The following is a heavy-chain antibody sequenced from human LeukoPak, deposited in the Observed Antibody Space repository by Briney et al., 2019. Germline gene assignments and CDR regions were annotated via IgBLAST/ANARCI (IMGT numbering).Heavy chain of an antibody. Sequence: GASVKVSCRASGYTFTDYYMHWVRQAPGQGLEWMGWIIPKNGDTIYAQNFQGRVTMTRDTSISTAYMELSSLRSDDTAVYYCARVDASSGSYYIFDRGQNAFDIWGQGTMVTISS. D-gene: IGHD1-26*01. CDR3: ARVDASSGSYYIFDRGQNAFDI. V-gene: IGHV1-2*02. CDR1: GYTFTDYY. CDR2: IIPKNGDT. J-gene: IGHJ3*02.